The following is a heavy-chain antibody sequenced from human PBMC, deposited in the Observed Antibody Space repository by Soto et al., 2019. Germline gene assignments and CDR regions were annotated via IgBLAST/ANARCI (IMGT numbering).Heavy chain of an antibody. CDR2: MNPNSGNT. CDR1: GYTFTSYD. J-gene: IGHJ4*02. V-gene: IGHV1-8*01. D-gene: IGHD3-22*01. Sequence: EASVKVSCKASGYTFTSYDINWVRQATGQGLEWMGWMNPNSGNTGYAQKFQGRVTMTRNTSISTAYMELSSLRSEDTAVYYCAKRVVITSSAAYWGQGTLVTVSS. CDR3: AKRVVITSSAAY.